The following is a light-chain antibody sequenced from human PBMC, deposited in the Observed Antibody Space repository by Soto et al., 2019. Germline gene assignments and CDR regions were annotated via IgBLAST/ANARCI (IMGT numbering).Light chain of an antibody. V-gene: IGKV4-1*01. Sequence: DIVMTQSPDSLAVSLGERATINCKSSQSVLYSSNNKNYLAWYQQKPGQPPKLLIYWAPTRESGVPDRFSGSGSETDCPLTISSLQAEDVAVYYCQQYYSTPHTFGQGTKLEIK. CDR1: QSVLYSSNNKNY. J-gene: IGKJ2*01. CDR3: QQYYSTPHT. CDR2: WAP.